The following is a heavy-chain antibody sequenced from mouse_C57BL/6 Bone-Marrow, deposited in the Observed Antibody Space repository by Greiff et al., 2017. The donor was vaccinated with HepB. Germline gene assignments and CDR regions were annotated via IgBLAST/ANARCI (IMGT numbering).Heavy chain of an antibody. V-gene: IGHV1-64*01. J-gene: IGHJ1*03. D-gene: IGHD2-2*01. CDR3: ASIYYGYDKYFDV. Sequence: QVQLQQPGAELVKPGASVKLSCKASGYTFTSYWMHWVKQRPGQGLEWIGMIHPNSGSTNYNEKFKSKATLTVDKSSSTAYMQLSSLTSEDSAVYYCASIYYGYDKYFDVWGTGTTVTVSS. CDR1: GYTFTSYW. CDR2: IHPNSGST.